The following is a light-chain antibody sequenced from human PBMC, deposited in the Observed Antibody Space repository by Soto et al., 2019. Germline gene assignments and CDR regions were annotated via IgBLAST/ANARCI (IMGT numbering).Light chain of an antibody. J-gene: IGLJ1*01. CDR3: GSDTRTGILV. CDR2: DVS. CDR1: SSDVDAYKF. V-gene: IGLV2-14*03. Sequence: QSALTQPASVSGSPGQSITISCTGTSSDVDAYKFVSWYQHHPGKAPKLIIYDVSTRPSGISNRFSGSKSGNTASLTISGLQAEDEADYYCGSDTRTGILVFGTGTKLTVL.